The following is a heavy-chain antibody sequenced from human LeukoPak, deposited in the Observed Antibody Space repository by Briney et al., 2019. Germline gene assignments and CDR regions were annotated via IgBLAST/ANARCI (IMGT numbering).Heavy chain of an antibody. CDR3: ARRVGYCSSTSCYSGIQHDY. J-gene: IGHJ4*02. D-gene: IGHD2-2*01. CDR2: IYYSGST. CDR1: GGSISSSSYY. V-gene: IGHV4-39*07. Sequence: SETLSLTCTVSGGSISSSSYYWGWIRQPPGKGLEWIGSIYYSGSTYYNPSLKSRVTISVDTSKNQFSLKLSSVTAADTAVYYCARRVGYCSSTSCYSGIQHDYWGQGTLVTVSS.